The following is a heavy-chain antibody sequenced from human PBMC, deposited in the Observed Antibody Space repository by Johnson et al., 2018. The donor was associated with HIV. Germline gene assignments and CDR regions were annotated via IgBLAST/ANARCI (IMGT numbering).Heavy chain of an antibody. CDR1: GFTFSQFA. CDR2: ISYDGTKK. V-gene: IGHV3-30*04. Sequence: QVQLVESGGGVVQPGRSLRLSCAASGFTFSQFAMHWVRQAPGKGLEWVAIISYDGTKKYYADSVRGRFIISRDNSKNTLYLQMNSLRAEDTALYYCAKDLGIVGAVHRTVDIWGQGTMVTVSS. J-gene: IGHJ3*02. CDR3: AKDLGIVGAVHRTVDI. D-gene: IGHD1-26*01.